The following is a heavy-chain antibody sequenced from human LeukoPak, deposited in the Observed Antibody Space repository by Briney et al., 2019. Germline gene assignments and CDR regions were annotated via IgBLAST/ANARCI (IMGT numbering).Heavy chain of an antibody. V-gene: IGHV3-30-3*01. D-gene: IGHD3-10*01. CDR2: ISYDGSNK. Sequence: AGGSLRLSCAASGFTFSSYAMHWVRQAPGKGLEWVAAISYDGSNKYYADSVKGRFTISRDNSKNTLYLQMNSLRAEDTAVYYCARVGVDPDYYGMDVWGQGTTVTVSS. CDR3: ARVGVDPDYYGMDV. J-gene: IGHJ6*02. CDR1: GFTFSSYA.